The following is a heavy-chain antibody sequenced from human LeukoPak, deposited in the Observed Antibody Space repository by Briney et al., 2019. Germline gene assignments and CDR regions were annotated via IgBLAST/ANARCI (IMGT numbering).Heavy chain of an antibody. V-gene: IGHV4-39*01. CDR3: ASLNDYGTYFDY. CDR2: IYYSGST. J-gene: IGHJ4*02. Sequence: PSETLSLTCTVSGGSISSSSYYWGWIRQPPGKGLEWIGSIYYSGSTYYNPSLKSRVTISVDTSKNQFSLKLSSVTAADTAVYCCASLNDYGTYFDYWGQGTLVTVSS. D-gene: IGHD4-17*01. CDR1: GGSISSSSYY.